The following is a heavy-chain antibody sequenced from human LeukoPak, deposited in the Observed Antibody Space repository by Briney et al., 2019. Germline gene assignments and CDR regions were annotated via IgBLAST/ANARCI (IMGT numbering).Heavy chain of an antibody. J-gene: IGHJ4*02. Sequence: TSGGSLRLSCAASGFTFSDYYMSWIRQAPGKGLEWVSYISSSGSTIYYADSVKGRFTISRDKAKNTLYLQMNSLRAEDTAVYYCARVPPYGDYYFDYWGQGTLVTVSS. D-gene: IGHD4-17*01. V-gene: IGHV3-11*01. CDR1: GFTFSDYY. CDR3: ARVPPYGDYYFDY. CDR2: ISSSGSTI.